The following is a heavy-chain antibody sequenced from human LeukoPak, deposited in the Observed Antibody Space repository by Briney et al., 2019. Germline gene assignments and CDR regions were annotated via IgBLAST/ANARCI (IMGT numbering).Heavy chain of an antibody. CDR1: GFTVSSNY. V-gene: IGHV3-66*01. Sequence: GGSLRLSCAASGFTVSSNYMSWVRQAPGKGLEWVSVIYSGGSTYYADSAKGRFTISRDNSKNTLYLQMNSLRAEDTAVYYCAREPYDSSGYYHALDYSGEGTLVTVSS. CDR3: AREPYDSSGYYHALDY. J-gene: IGHJ4*02. D-gene: IGHD3-22*01. CDR2: IYSGGST.